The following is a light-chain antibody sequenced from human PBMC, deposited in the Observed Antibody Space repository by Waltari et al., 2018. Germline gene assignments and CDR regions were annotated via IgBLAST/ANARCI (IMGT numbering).Light chain of an antibody. CDR1: QSLGHIDGNIY. CDR3: MQATHWPPG. Sequence: DVVLTQSPLSLPVTIGQPASISCRSSQSLGHIDGNIYLNWFHQRPGQSPRRLIYRVSNRDSWVPDRFCGSGSGTDFTLNITRVEAEDVGVYYCMQATHWPPGFGPGTKVEIK. J-gene: IGKJ3*01. CDR2: RVS. V-gene: IGKV2-30*02.